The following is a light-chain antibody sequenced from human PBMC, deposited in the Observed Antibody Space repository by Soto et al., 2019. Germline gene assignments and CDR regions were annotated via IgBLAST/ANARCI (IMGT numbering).Light chain of an antibody. V-gene: IGKV1-5*01. CDR3: QHYKAFSPWT. CDR1: QNISSW. J-gene: IGKJ1*01. CDR2: DAS. Sequence: DIQMTQSPSALSASVGDRVTITCRASQNISSWLAWYQQKPGKAPTSLIYDASSLESGVPSRLSGSRSGTEFTLTISNLQPDDSATYYCQHYKAFSPWTFGQGTKVEIK.